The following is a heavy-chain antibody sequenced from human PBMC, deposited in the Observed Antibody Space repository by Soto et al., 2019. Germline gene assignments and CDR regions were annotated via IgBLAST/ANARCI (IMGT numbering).Heavy chain of an antibody. V-gene: IGHV3-64D*06. D-gene: IGHD1-26*01. CDR3: VKDRNSGSYPNHDAFDI. CDR1: GFTFSSYA. CDR2: ISNNGGST. Sequence: GGSLRLSCSASGFTFSSYAMHWVRQAPGKGLEYVSAISNNGGSTYYADSVKGRFTISRDISKNTLYLQMSSLRAEDTAVYYCVKDRNSGSYPNHDAFDIWGQGTMVTVSS. J-gene: IGHJ3*02.